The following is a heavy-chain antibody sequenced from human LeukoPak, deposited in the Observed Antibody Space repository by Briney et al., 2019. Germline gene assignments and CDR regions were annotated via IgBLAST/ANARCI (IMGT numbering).Heavy chain of an antibody. CDR3: AGARHGDYRWDY. CDR1: GFTFTSSA. Sequence: SVKVSCKASGFTFTSSAVQWVRQARGQRLEWIGWIVVGSGNTNYAQKFQERVTITRDMSTSTAYMELSSLRSEDTAVYYCAGARHGDYRWDYWGQGTLVTVSS. D-gene: IGHD4-17*01. V-gene: IGHV1-58*01. J-gene: IGHJ4*02. CDR2: IVVGSGNT.